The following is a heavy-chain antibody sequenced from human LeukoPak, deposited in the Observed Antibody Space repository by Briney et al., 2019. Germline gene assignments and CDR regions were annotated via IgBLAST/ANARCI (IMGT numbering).Heavy chain of an antibody. CDR1: GFTFTSYT. V-gene: IGHV3-23*01. J-gene: IGHJ4*02. Sequence: GGSLRLSCAASGFTFTSYTMYWVRQAPGKGLEWISAVSGSGDRTYYAGSVKGRFTISRDNSKNIVYLRMNSLRAEDTAVYFCANSRGYGSGNLWGQGTLVTVSS. CDR3: ANSRGYGSGNL. CDR2: VSGSGDRT. D-gene: IGHD3-10*01.